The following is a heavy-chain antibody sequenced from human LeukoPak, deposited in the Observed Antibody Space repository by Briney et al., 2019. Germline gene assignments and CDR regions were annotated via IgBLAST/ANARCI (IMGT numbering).Heavy chain of an antibody. V-gene: IGHV3-23*01. CDR1: GFTFSSYA. Sequence: GGSLRLSCAASGFTFSSYAMSWVRQAPGKGLEWVAAISGSGGSTYYADSVKGRFTISRDNAKNSLYLQMNSLRAEDTAVYYCARAGATYYYGSGSYPHYGMDVWGQGTTVTVSS. CDR2: ISGSGGST. CDR3: ARAGATYYYGSGSYPHYGMDV. D-gene: IGHD3-10*01. J-gene: IGHJ6*02.